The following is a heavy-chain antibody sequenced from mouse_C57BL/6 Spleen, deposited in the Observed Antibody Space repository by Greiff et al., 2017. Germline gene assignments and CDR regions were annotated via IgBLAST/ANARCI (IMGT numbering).Heavy chain of an antibody. CDR1: GFTFSNYW. J-gene: IGHJ3*01. CDR2: IRLKSDNYAT. Sequence: EVKLMESGGGLVQPGGSMKLSCVASGFTFSNYWMNWVRQSPEKGLEWVAQIRLKSDNYATHYAESVKGRFTISRDDSKSSVYLQMNNLRAEDTGIYYCTGYGSSYFAYWGQGTLVTVSA. D-gene: IGHD1-1*01. CDR3: TGYGSSYFAY. V-gene: IGHV6-3*01.